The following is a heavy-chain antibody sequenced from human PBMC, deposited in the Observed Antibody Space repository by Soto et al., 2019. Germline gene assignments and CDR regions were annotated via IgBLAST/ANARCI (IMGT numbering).Heavy chain of an antibody. CDR3: VRDLPPSYDSSGYSVFDI. CDR1: GGSISSGGYY. V-gene: IGHV4-61*08. CDR2: IYSSGST. D-gene: IGHD3-22*01. J-gene: IGHJ3*02. Sequence: SETLSLTCTVSGGSISSGGYYWSCIRQHPGKRLEWIGYIYSSGSTNYNPSLKSRVTISVDTSKTHFSLKLSSVTAADTALYYCVRDLPPSYDSSGYSVFDIWGQGTMVTVSS.